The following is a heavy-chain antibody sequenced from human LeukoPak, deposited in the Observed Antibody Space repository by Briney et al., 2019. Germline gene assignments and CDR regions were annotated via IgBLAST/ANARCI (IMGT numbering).Heavy chain of an antibody. CDR1: GFTFSTYE. Sequence: GGSLRLSCAASGFTFSTYEMNWVRQAPGKGLEWVSHISSSGGTIFYADSVKGRFTISRDNPKNSLYLQMSSLRVEDTAVYYCARGGGEGTTSGDSWGQGTLVTVSS. V-gene: IGHV3-48*03. CDR2: ISSSGGTI. J-gene: IGHJ4*02. D-gene: IGHD1-7*01. CDR3: ARGGGEGTTSGDS.